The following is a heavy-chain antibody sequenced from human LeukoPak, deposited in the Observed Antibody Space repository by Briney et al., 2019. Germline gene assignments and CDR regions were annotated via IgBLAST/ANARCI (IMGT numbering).Heavy chain of an antibody. CDR2: INHSGST. V-gene: IGHV4-34*01. CDR3: ARVVFHYYGSGSYRGRYFDY. D-gene: IGHD3-10*01. CDR1: GGSFSCYY. J-gene: IGHJ4*02. Sequence: PSETLSLTCAVYGGSFSCYYWSWIRQPPGKGLEWIGEINHSGSTNYNPSLKSRVTISVDTSKNQFSLKLSSVTAADTAVYYCARVVFHYYGSGSYRGRYFDYWGQGTLVTVSS.